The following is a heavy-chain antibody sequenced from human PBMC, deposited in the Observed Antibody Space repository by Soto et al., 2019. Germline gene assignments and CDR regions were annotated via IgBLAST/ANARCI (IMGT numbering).Heavy chain of an antibody. V-gene: IGHV4-30-4*01. J-gene: IGHJ4*01. CDR2: IYYSGST. D-gene: IGHD3-22*01. CDR3: ARIPYYYDSSGFDY. Sequence: QVQLQESGPGLVKPSQTLSLTCTVSGGSIISGDYYWNWIRQPPGKGLEWIGYIYYSGSTYYNPSLKSRVTISIDTSKNQFSLKLSSVTAADTAVYYCARIPYYYDSSGFDYWGHGTLVTVSS. CDR1: GGSIISGDYY.